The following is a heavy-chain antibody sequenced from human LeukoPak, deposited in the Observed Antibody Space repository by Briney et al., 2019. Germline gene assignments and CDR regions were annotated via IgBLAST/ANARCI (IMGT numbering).Heavy chain of an antibody. D-gene: IGHD3-3*01. Sequence: GGSLRLSCAVSGFTFSSYDMHWVRQATGKGLEWVSAIGTAGDTYYPGSVKGRFTISRENAKNSLYLQMNSLRAEDTAVYYCARNLWSGYYGRSYGMDVWGQGTTVTVSS. J-gene: IGHJ6*02. CDR3: ARNLWSGYYGRSYGMDV. V-gene: IGHV3-13*01. CDR1: GFTFSSYD. CDR2: IGTAGDT.